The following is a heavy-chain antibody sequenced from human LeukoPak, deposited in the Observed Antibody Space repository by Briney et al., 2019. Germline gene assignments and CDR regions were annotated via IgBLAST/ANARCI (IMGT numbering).Heavy chain of an antibody. Sequence: PGGSLRLSCAASGFTVSSNYMSWVRQAPGKGLEWVSVIYSGGSTYYADSVKGRFTISRDNSKNTLYLQMNSLRAEDTAVYYCARESAEYYGMDVWGQGTTVTVSS. D-gene: IGHD6-19*01. CDR3: ARESAEYYGMDV. V-gene: IGHV3-53*01. CDR2: IYSGGST. J-gene: IGHJ6*02. CDR1: GFTVSSNY.